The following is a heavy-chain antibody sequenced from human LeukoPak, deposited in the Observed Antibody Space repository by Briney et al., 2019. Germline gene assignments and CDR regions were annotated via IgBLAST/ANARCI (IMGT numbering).Heavy chain of an antibody. D-gene: IGHD2-2*01. Sequence: SETLSLTCTVSGGSISRYYWSWIRQPAGKGLEWIGRIYTSGSTNYNPSPKSRVTMSVDTSKNQFSLKLSSVTAADTAVYYCARDRWEYQLLHYYYMDVWGKGTTVTVSS. V-gene: IGHV4-4*07. J-gene: IGHJ6*03. CDR3: ARDRWEYQLLHYYYMDV. CDR1: GGSISRYY. CDR2: IYTSGST.